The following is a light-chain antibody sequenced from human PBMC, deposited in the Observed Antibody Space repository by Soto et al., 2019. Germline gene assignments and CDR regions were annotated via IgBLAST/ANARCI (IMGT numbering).Light chain of an antibody. Sequence: QSALTQPRSVSGSPGQSVTVSCIGTSSDVGDYNSVSWYQQHPGKAPKLMIYDVSKRPSGVPDRFSGSKSGNTASLTISGLQAEDEADYYCFSFTSTNTHVFGSGTKVTVL. J-gene: IGLJ1*01. V-gene: IGLV2-11*01. CDR1: SSDVGDYNS. CDR2: DVS. CDR3: FSFTSTNTHV.